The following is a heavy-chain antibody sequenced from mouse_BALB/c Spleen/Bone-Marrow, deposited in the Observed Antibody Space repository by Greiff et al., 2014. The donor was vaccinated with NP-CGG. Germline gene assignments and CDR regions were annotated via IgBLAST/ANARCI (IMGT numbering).Heavy chain of an antibody. Sequence: EVQRVESGGGLVQPGASLKLSCESNEYEFPSHDMSWVRKTPEKRLELVAAINSDGGSTYYPDTMERRFIIARDNTKKTLYLQMSSLRSEDTALYYCARHRYDYDGAMDYWGQGTSVTVSS. V-gene: IGHV5-2*01. D-gene: IGHD2-4*01. J-gene: IGHJ4*01. CDR2: INSDGGST. CDR1: EYEFPSHD. CDR3: ARHRYDYDGAMDY.